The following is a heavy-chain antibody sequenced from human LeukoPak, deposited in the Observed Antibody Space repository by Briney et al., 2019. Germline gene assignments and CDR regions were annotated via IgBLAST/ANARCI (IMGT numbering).Heavy chain of an antibody. J-gene: IGHJ4*02. CDR3: ARDPGRSGGSCYSDY. CDR1: GFTFGSFS. V-gene: IGHV3-21*01. D-gene: IGHD2-15*01. Sequence: GGCLRLSCAASGFTFGSFSMTWVRQAPGKGLEWVSTISSSGSGTYIYYADSVKGRFTISRDNAKNSLCLQMNSLRAEDTAVYYCARDPGRSGGSCYSDYWGQGTLVTVSS. CDR2: ISSSGSGTYI.